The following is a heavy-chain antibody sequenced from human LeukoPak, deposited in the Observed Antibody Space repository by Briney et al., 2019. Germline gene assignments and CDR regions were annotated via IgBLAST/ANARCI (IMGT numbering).Heavy chain of an antibody. D-gene: IGHD1-1*01. J-gene: IGHJ6*03. CDR2: IRYDGSNK. Sequence: GGSLRLSCAASGFTFSSYGMHRVRQAPGKGLEWVAFIRYDGSNKYYADSVKGRFTISRDNSKNTLYLQMNSLRAEDTAVYYCAKDRTTEYYYYMDVWGKGTTVTVSS. CDR3: AKDRTTEYYYYMDV. V-gene: IGHV3-30*02. CDR1: GFTFSSYG.